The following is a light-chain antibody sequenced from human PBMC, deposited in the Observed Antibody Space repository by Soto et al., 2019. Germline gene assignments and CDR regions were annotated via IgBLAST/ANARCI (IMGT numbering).Light chain of an antibody. CDR1: SSDVGGYDY. Sequence: QSVLTQPPSATGSPGQSLTIPCTGTSSDVGGYDYLSWYQQHPGKAPKLMIYEVTIRPSGVSDRFSGSKSGNTASLTVSGLQAEDEADYYCSSYTGGNPSYVFGTGTKVTVL. V-gene: IGLV2-8*01. CDR3: SSYTGGNPSYV. J-gene: IGLJ1*01. CDR2: EVT.